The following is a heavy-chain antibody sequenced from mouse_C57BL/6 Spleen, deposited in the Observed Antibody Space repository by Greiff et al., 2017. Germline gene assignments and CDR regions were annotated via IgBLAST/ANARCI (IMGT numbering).Heavy chain of an antibody. CDR2: IYPGDGDT. V-gene: IGHV1-82*01. Sequence: QVQLQQSGPELVKPGASVKISCKASGYAFSSSWMNWVKQRPGKGLEWIGRIYPGDGDTNYNGKFKGKATLTSDKSSSTAYMQLSSLTYEDSAVYFCARRGGSSFWYFNVWGTGTTVTVSS. J-gene: IGHJ1*03. CDR3: ARRGGSSFWYFNV. CDR1: GYAFSSSW. D-gene: IGHD1-1*01.